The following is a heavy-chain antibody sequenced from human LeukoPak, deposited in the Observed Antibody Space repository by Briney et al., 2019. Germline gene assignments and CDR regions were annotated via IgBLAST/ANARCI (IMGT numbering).Heavy chain of an antibody. J-gene: IGHJ3*02. Sequence: SETLSLTCTVSGGSISSYYWSWIRQPPGKGLEWIGYIYYSGSTNYNPSLKSRVTISVDTSKNQFSLKLSSVTAADTAVYYCARRIGDIVVVPAGDAFDIWGQGTMVTVSS. D-gene: IGHD2-2*01. CDR3: ARRIGDIVVVPAGDAFDI. V-gene: IGHV4-59*01. CDR1: GGSISSYY. CDR2: IYYSGST.